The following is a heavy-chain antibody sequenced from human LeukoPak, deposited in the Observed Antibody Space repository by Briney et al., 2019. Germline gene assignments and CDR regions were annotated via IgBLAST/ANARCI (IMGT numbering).Heavy chain of an antibody. CDR1: GGSFSGYY. CDR2: INHSGST. Sequence: SETLSLTCAVYGGSFSGYYWSWIRQPPGKGLEWIGEINHSGSTNYTPSLKSRVTISVDTSKNQFSLKLSSVTAADTAVYYCARVRSVVAATPRYFDLWGRGTLVTVSS. CDR3: ARVRSVVAATPRYFDL. J-gene: IGHJ2*01. D-gene: IGHD2-15*01. V-gene: IGHV4-34*01.